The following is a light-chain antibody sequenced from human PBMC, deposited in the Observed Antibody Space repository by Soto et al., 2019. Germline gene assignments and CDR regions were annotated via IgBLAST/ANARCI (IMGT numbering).Light chain of an antibody. Sequence: TQSPGTLSMTPGERATLSCRASQSIIISHLAWYQQKPGQAPRLLIYGASNRATGIPDRFSGGGSGTDFALTINRLEPEDFAVYYCQQSYSSPWTFGQGTKVDIK. CDR1: QSIIISH. J-gene: IGKJ1*01. CDR2: GAS. CDR3: QQSYSSPWT. V-gene: IGKV3-20*01.